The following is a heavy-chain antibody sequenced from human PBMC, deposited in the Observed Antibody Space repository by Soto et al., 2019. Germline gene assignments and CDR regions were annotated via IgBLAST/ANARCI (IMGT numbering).Heavy chain of an antibody. J-gene: IGHJ4*02. Sequence: EVHLVESGGGLVQPGRSMRLSCAASGFTFSNYAMNWVRQAPGKGLEWVSYISHKSSAIYHADSVKGRFTISRDNANNSLYLLMNSLRDPYTAVYYSARHPYTATTVTTVDYMGPGTVVTVSS. V-gene: IGHV3-48*02. D-gene: IGHD4-17*01. CDR3: ARHPYTATTVTTVDY. CDR2: ISHKSSAI. CDR1: GFTFSNYA.